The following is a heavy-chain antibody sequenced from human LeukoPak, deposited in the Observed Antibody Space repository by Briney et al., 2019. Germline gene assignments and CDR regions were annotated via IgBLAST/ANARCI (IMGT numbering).Heavy chain of an antibody. CDR1: GGSFSGYY. D-gene: IGHD1-26*01. CDR2: INHSGST. CDR3: ARALVGATTTYYFDY. Sequence: SETLSLTCAVYGGSFSGYYRSWIRQPPGKGLEWIGEINHSGSTNYNPSLKSRVTISVDTSKNQFSLKLSSVTAADTAVYYCARALVGATTTYYFDYWGQGTLVTVSS. V-gene: IGHV4-34*01. J-gene: IGHJ4*02.